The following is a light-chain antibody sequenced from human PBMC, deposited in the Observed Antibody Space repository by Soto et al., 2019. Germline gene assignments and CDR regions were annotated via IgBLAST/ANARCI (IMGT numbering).Light chain of an antibody. CDR2: KAS. CDR1: QSISSW. Sequence: DIQMTQSPSTLSASVGDRVTITCRASQSISSWLAWYQQKPGKAPKSLIYKASSLESGVPSRFSGSGSGTEFTFTISSLQPDDFATYYCQQYNSYPITFGQGTRLEIK. V-gene: IGKV1-5*03. J-gene: IGKJ5*01. CDR3: QQYNSYPIT.